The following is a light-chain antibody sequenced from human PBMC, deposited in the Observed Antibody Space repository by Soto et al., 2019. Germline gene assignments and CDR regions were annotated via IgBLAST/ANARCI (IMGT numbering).Light chain of an antibody. V-gene: IGLV1-51*01. CDR1: TSNIANNY. CDR2: DNL. J-gene: IGLJ3*02. Sequence: QAVVTQPPSVSAASGQTVTISCSGSTSNIANNYVSWYQQLPGAAPKLLIYDNLKRPSGIPDRFSGSKSGTSATLGITGLQTGDEADYYCGTWDDTLSAVVFGGGTQLTVL. CDR3: GTWDDTLSAVV.